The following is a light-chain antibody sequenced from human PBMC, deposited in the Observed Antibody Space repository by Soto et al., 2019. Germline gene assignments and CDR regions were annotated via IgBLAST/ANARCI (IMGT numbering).Light chain of an antibody. Sequence: DIQVTQSPSTLSASVGDRVNITCRASQSVSTSLAWFQQKAGKAPKLLIYKASTLAGGVTSRFNGSGSGTQFTLSIDSRQPDDFATYYCQQYHEYSKTFGQGTKVEI. CDR1: QSVSTS. V-gene: IGKV1-5*03. CDR2: KAS. J-gene: IGKJ1*01. CDR3: QQYHEYSKT.